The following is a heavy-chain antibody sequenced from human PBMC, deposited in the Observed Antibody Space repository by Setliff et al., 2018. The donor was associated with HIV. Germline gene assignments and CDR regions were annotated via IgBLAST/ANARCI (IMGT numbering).Heavy chain of an antibody. CDR1: GFTFSGAE. V-gene: IGHV3-73*01. D-gene: IGHD6-19*01. CDR2: IRSKADKYAT. CDR3: TRHEYWVAGSSLGFDY. Sequence: PGGSLRLSCAASGFTFSGAEIHWVRQASGKGLEWVGRIRSKADKYATDYGASAKGRFIISRDDSKNTAYLQMNSLKVEDTAVYYCTRHEYWVAGSSLGFDYWGQGTLVTVSS. J-gene: IGHJ4*02.